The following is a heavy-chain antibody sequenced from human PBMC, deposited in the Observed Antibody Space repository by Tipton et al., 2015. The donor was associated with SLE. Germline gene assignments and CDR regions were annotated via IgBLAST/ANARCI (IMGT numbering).Heavy chain of an antibody. J-gene: IGHJ2*01. CDR2: ISGSGGST. V-gene: IGHV3-23*01. D-gene: IGHD1-1*01. Sequence: SLRLSCAASGFTFSSYAMSWVRQAPGKGLEWVSAISGSGGSTYYADSVKGRFTISRDNSKNTLYLQMNSLRAEDTAVYYCARVVNWDWYFDLWGRGTLVTVSS. CDR1: GFTFSSYA. CDR3: ARVVNWDWYFDL.